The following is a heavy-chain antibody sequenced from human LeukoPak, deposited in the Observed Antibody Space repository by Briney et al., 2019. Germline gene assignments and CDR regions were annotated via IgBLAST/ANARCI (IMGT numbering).Heavy chain of an antibody. CDR2: INHSGST. D-gene: IGHD2-2*01. CDR3: ARHDIVVVPAAIGY. Sequence: PSETLSLTCAVYGGSFSGYYWSWIRQPPGKGLEWLGEINHSGSTNYNPSLKSRVTISVDTSKNQFSLKLSSVTAADTAVYYCARHDIVVVPAAIGYWGQGTLVTVSS. V-gene: IGHV4-34*01. J-gene: IGHJ4*02. CDR1: GGSFSGYY.